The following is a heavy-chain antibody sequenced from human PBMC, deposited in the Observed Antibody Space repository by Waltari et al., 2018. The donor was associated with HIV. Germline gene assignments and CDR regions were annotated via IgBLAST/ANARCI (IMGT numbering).Heavy chain of an antibody. CDR3: ARGWDTARVAGDYFGMDV. CDR2: IYDSGYT. D-gene: IGHD5-18*01. CDR1: GDAIGIGPFY. V-gene: IGHV4-31*03. J-gene: IGHJ6*02. Sequence: HVHLQESGPGLERPPQTLYITCTVTGDAIGIGPFYSSWTRQHPGKGLEWIGYIYDSGYTFYNPTLKSRVAMSVETSKNQFSRRLNSVTAADTAVYYCARGWDTARVAGDYFGMDVWGQGTTVTVSS.